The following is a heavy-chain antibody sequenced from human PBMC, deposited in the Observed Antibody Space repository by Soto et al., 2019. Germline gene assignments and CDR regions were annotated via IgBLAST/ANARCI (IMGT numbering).Heavy chain of an antibody. D-gene: IGHD3-10*01. J-gene: IGHJ4*02. V-gene: IGHV3-23*01. CDR3: AKEPAYYYGSGSKYFDS. Sequence: GGSLRLSCAASGFTFSSYAMSWVRQAPGKGLEWVSAISGSGGSTYYADSVKGRFTISRDNSKNTLYLQMNSLRAEDTAVYYCAKEPAYYYGSGSKYFDSWGQETLVTVSS. CDR2: ISGSGGST. CDR1: GFTFSSYA.